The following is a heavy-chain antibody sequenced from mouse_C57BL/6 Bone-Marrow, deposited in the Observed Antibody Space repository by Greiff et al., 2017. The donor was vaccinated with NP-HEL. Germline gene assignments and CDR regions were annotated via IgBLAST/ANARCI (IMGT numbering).Heavy chain of an antibody. J-gene: IGHJ3*01. CDR3: ARGGSNRFAY. CDR1: GFTFSDYG. Sequence: EVQLVESGGGLVKPGGSLKLSCAASGFTFSDYGMHWVRQAPEKGLEWVAYISSGSSTIYYADTVKGRFTISRDNAKNTLFLQMTSLRSEDTAMYYCARGGSNRFAYWGQGTLVTVSA. V-gene: IGHV5-17*01. D-gene: IGHD1-1*01. CDR2: ISSGSSTI.